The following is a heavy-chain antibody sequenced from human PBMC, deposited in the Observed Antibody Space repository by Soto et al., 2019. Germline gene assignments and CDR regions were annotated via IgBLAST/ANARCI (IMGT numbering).Heavy chain of an antibody. Sequence: EVQLLESGGGLVQPGGSLRLSCAASGFTFSSYAMSWVRQAPGKGLEWVSAISGSGGSTYYADSVKGRFTISRDNSKNPLYLQMNSLRAEDTAVYYCAKDLGDIVVVPAAWELDYWGQGTLVTVSS. CDR2: ISGSGGST. V-gene: IGHV3-23*01. D-gene: IGHD2-2*01. CDR3: AKDLGDIVVVPAAWELDY. J-gene: IGHJ4*02. CDR1: GFTFSSYA.